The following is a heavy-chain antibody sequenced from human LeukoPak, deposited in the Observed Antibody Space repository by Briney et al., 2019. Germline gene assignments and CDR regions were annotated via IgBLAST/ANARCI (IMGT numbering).Heavy chain of an antibody. D-gene: IGHD3-10*01. CDR2: IYTSGST. CDR3: AGEGRGYAFDI. Sequence: SETLSLTCTVSGGSISSGSYYWSWIRQPAGKGLEWIGRIYTSGSTNYNPSLKSRVTISADTSKNRFSLKLSSVTDADTAVYYCAGEGRGYAFDIWGQGTMVTVSS. J-gene: IGHJ3*02. CDR1: GGSISSGSYY. V-gene: IGHV4-61*02.